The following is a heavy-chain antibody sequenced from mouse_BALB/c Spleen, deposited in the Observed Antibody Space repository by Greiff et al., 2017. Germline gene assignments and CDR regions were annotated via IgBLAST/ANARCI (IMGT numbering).Heavy chain of an antibody. CDR1: GYTFSSYW. CDR3: ARRGATWDAMDY. CDR2: ILPGSGST. D-gene: IGHD4-1*01. Sequence: VQLQQSGAELMKPGASVKISCKATGYTFSSYWIEWVKQRPGHGLEWIGEILPGSGSTNYNEKFKGKATFTADTSSNTAYMQLSSLTSEDSAVYYCARRGATWDAMDYWGQGTSVTVSS. J-gene: IGHJ4*01. V-gene: IGHV1-9*01.